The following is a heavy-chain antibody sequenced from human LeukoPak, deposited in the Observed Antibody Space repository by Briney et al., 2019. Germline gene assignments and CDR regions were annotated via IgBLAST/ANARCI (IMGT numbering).Heavy chain of an antibody. Sequence: SQTLSLTCTVSGGSISSCGYYWSWIRQHPGKGLEWIGYIYYSGSTYYNPSLKSRVTISVDTSKNQFSLKLSSVTAADTAVYYCARAENPNWFDPWGQGTLVTVSS. CDR2: IYYSGST. CDR3: ARAENPNWFDP. J-gene: IGHJ5*02. CDR1: GGSISSCGYY. V-gene: IGHV4-31*03.